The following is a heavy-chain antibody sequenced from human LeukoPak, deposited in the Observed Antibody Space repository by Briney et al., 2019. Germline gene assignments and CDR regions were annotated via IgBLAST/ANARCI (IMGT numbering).Heavy chain of an antibody. CDR2: IYYSGST. CDR1: GGSISSSSYY. Sequence: SETLSLTCTVSGGSISSSSYYWGWIRQPPGKGLEWIGSIYYSGSTYYNPSLKSRVTISVDTSKNQFSLKLSSVTAADTAVYYCARLGPRTTVNLYYYYYYMDVWGKGTTVTVSS. D-gene: IGHD4-17*01. J-gene: IGHJ6*03. V-gene: IGHV4-39*01. CDR3: ARLGPRTTVNLYYYYYYMDV.